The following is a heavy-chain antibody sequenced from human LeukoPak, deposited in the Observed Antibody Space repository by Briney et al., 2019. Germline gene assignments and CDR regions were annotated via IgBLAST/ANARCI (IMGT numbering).Heavy chain of an antibody. CDR3: ATVVGATSGSFDI. CDR1: GFTFSDHY. J-gene: IGHJ3*02. Sequence: GGSLRLSCAASGFTFSDHYMDWVRQAPGKGLEWVGRTRNKANSYTTEYAASVKGRFTISRDDSKNSLYLQMNSLKTEDTAVYYCATVVGATSGSFDIWGQGTMVTVSS. D-gene: IGHD1-26*01. CDR2: TRNKANSYTT. V-gene: IGHV3-72*01.